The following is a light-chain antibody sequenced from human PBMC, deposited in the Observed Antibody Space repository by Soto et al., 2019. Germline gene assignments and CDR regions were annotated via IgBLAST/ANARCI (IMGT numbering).Light chain of an antibody. Sequence: QSVLTQPPSASGSPGQSVTISCSGTSSDVGGYNYVSWYQQHPGKAPKLMIYEVSKRPSGVPDRFSGSKSGNTASLTVSGLQAEDEADYYCSSYVGSNLRWVFGGGTKLTVL. CDR2: EVS. J-gene: IGLJ3*02. CDR1: SSDVGGYNY. CDR3: SSYVGSNLRWV. V-gene: IGLV2-8*01.